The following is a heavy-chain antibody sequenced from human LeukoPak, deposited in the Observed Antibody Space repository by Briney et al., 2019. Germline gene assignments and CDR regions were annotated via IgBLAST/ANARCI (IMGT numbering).Heavy chain of an antibody. V-gene: IGHV1-46*01. CDR1: GYTFTRHY. D-gene: IGHD3-10*01. CDR2: INTSGRST. CDR3: ATSFRAVNWFDP. Sequence: ASVKVSCKASGYTFTRHYMNWVRQAPGHGREWMGIINTSGRSTNYAQKFQGRVHMTRDTSTSTSYMEVSSLRSEDTAVYYCATSFRAVNWFDPWGQGTLVTVSS. J-gene: IGHJ5*02.